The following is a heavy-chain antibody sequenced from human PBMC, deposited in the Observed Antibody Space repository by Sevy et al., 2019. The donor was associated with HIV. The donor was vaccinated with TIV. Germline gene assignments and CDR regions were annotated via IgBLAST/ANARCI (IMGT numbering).Heavy chain of an antibody. CDR2: IYPGDSHT. Sequence: GESLKISCKGSGYSFTYYWIGWVRQMPGKGLEWMGIIYPGDSHTIYSPSFQGQVSISVDKSISTAYLQWSSLKASDTAMYYCARGNYYDSSGYYPTSFDYWGQGTLVTVSS. D-gene: IGHD3-22*01. CDR1: GYSFTYYW. CDR3: ARGNYYDSSGYYPTSFDY. J-gene: IGHJ4*02. V-gene: IGHV5-51*01.